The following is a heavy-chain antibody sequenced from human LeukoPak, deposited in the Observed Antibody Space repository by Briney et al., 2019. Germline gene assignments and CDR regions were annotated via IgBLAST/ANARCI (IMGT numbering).Heavy chain of an antibody. Sequence: GGSLRLSCAASGFPFSSHWLSWFRQSPGKGLEWVAHINQDGSEKYYVDSVKGRFTISRDNARNSQYLHMSSLRAEDTAVYYCAKGRYDSTGYRYFDYWGQGTLVTVSS. D-gene: IGHD3-22*01. V-gene: IGHV3-7*03. J-gene: IGHJ4*02. CDR1: GFPFSSHW. CDR2: INQDGSEK. CDR3: AKGRYDSTGYRYFDY.